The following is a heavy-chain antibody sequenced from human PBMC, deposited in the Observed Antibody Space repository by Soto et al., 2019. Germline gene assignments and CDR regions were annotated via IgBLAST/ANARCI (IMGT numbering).Heavy chain of an antibody. CDR1: GGTFSSYT. CDR3: ARAIAAAGKVFDY. J-gene: IGHJ4*02. Sequence: SVKVSCKASGGTFSSYTISWVRQAPGQGLEWMGRIIPILGIANYAQKFQGRVTITADKSTSTAYMELSSLRSEDTAVYYCARAIAAAGKVFDYWGQGTLVTVSS. D-gene: IGHD6-13*01. V-gene: IGHV1-69*02. CDR2: IIPILGIA.